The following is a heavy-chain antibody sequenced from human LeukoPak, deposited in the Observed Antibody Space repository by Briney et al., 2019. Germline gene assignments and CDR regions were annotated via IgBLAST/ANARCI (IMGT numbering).Heavy chain of an antibody. V-gene: IGHV3-23*01. J-gene: IGHJ6*02. CDR1: EFTSSSYA. CDR2: ISGSGGST. Sequence: PGGSLRLSCAASEFTSSSYALSWVRQAPGKGLEWVSAISGSGGSTYYADSVKGRFTISRDNSKNTLYLQMNSLRAEDTAVYYCAKDQNDDSMVPEMDVWGQGTTVTVSS. CDR3: AKDQNDDSMVPEMDV. D-gene: IGHD1-14*01.